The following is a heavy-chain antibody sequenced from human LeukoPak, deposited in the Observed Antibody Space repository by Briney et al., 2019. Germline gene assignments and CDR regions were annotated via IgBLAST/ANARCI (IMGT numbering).Heavy chain of an antibody. CDR2: IWYDGSNK. D-gene: IGHD1-1*01. V-gene: IGHV3-33*06. Sequence: PGRSLRLSCAASGFTFSSFGMHWVRQAPGKGLEWVAVIWYDGSNKYYADSVKGRFTISRDNSKNTLYLQMNSLRAEDTAVYYCAKPLDVYYYYYMDVWGKGTTVTVSS. J-gene: IGHJ6*03. CDR3: AKPLDVYYYYYMDV. CDR1: GFTFSSFG.